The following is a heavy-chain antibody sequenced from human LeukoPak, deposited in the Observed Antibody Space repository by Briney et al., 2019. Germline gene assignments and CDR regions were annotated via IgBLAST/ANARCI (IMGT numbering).Heavy chain of an antibody. V-gene: IGHV1-18*01. CDR1: GYTFTSYG. CDR2: ISAYNGNT. J-gene: IGHJ4*02. D-gene: IGHD2-2*01. Sequence: ASVKVSCKASGYTFTSYGISWVRQAPGQGLEWMGWISAYNGNTNYAQKLQGRVTMTTDTSTSTAYMELRSLRSDDTAVYYCARDRMHQLQRRHYFDYWGQGTLVTVSS. CDR3: ARDRMHQLQRRHYFDY.